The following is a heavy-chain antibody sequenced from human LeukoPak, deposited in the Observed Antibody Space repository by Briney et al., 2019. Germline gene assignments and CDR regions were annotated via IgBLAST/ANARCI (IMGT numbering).Heavy chain of an antibody. CDR3: ATHSGVATSLEY. CDR2: LFPSGRI. J-gene: IGHJ4*02. D-gene: IGHD5-24*01. CDR1: GDSISSYY. V-gene: IGHV4-4*07. Sequence: SETLSLTCTVSGDSISSYYWSWMRQPAGKGLEWIGRLFPSGRIDYNPSLRSRLTISVDRSRNQFSLKLSSVSAADTAIYYCATHSGVATSLEYWGQGTLVTVSS.